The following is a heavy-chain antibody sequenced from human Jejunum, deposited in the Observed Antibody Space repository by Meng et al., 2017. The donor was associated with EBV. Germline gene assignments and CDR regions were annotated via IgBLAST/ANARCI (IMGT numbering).Heavy chain of an antibody. CDR3: ARLGGYASGTYYPIDP. CDR1: GGSFVVYY. V-gene: IGHV4-34*01. Sequence: QVQLLQCVAGLSKPSDTLSITGAVYGGSFVVYYWTWIRQPPGKGLAWIGKTHRGGGAIYNPSLKSRVTISVDTSKNQFSLKLSSVTAAYTAVYYCARLGGYASGTYYPIDPWGQGTLVTVSS. J-gene: IGHJ5*02. D-gene: IGHD3-10*01. CDR2: THRGGGA.